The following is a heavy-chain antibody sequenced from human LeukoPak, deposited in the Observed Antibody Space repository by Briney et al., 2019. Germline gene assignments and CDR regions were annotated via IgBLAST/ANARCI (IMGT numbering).Heavy chain of an antibody. Sequence: SVKVSCKASGGTFSSYAISWVRQAPGQGLEWMGGIIPIFGTANYAQKFQGRVTITADESTSTAYMELSSLRSEDTAVYYCARVSRLGELSFWFDPWGQGTLVTVSS. CDR1: GGTFSSYA. D-gene: IGHD3-16*02. J-gene: IGHJ5*02. CDR3: ARVSRLGELSFWFDP. V-gene: IGHV1-69*13. CDR2: IIPIFGTA.